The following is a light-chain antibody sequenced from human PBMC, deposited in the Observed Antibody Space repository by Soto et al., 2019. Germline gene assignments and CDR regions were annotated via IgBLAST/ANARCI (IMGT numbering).Light chain of an antibody. V-gene: IGKV3-20*01. CDR3: QQYGSSPTWT. Sequence: LSLSPGERATLSCRASQSVSSSYLAWYQQKPGQAPRLLIFGASTRATGIPDRFSGSGSGTDFTLTINRLEPEDFAVYYCQQYGSSPTWTFGQGTKV. CDR1: QSVSSSY. J-gene: IGKJ1*01. CDR2: GAS.